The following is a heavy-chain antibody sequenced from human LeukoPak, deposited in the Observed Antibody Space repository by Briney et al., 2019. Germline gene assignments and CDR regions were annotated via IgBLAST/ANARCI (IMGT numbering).Heavy chain of an antibody. J-gene: IGHJ6*02. D-gene: IGHD3-22*01. CDR1: GFTFSSYA. V-gene: IGHV3-23*01. CDR3: ARDRPYYYDSSGYLRYYYGMDV. CDR2: ISGSGGST. Sequence: GGSLRLSCAASGFTFSSYAMSWVRQAPGKGLEWVSAISGSGGSTYYADSVKGRFTISRDNSKNTLYLQIYSLRAEDTAVYYCARDRPYYYDSSGYLRYYYGMDVWGQGTTVTVSS.